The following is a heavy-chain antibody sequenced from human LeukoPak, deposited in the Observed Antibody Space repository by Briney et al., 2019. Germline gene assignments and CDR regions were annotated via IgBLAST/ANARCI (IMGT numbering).Heavy chain of an antibody. CDR1: GYTFTGYY. D-gene: IGHD6-19*01. J-gene: IGHJ4*02. CDR3: AKGGSSAWYYFDY. V-gene: IGHV3-30*02. Sequence: SCKASGYTFTGYYMHWVRQAPGKGLEWVAFIRYDGSNKYYADSVKGRFPISRDNSKNTLYLQMNSLRAEDTAVYYCAKGGSSAWYYFDYWGQGTLVTVSS. CDR2: IRYDGSNK.